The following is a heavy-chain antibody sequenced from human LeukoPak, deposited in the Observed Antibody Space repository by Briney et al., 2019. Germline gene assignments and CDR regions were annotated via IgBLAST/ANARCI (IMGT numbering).Heavy chain of an antibody. CDR1: GGSISSYY. V-gene: IGHV4-59*01. D-gene: IGHD3-10*01. CDR2: IYYSGST. Sequence: PSETLSLTCTVSGGSISSYYWSWIRQPPGKGLEWIGYIYYSGSTNYNPSLKSRVTISVDTSKNQFSLKLSSVTAADTAVYYCARFNGGYGSGSYYNVPYYYYMDVWGKRTTVTISS. J-gene: IGHJ6*03. CDR3: ARFNGGYGSGSYYNVPYYYYMDV.